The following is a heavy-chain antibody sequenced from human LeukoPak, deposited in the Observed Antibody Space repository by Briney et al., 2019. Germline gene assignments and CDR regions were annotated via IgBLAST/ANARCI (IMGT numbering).Heavy chain of an antibody. CDR2: ISYDGSNK. Sequence: GGSLRLSCAASGFTFGSYGMHWVRQAPGKGLEWVAVISYDGSNKYYADSVKGRFTISRDNSKNTLYLQMNSLRAEDTAVYYCAKASDYVWGSYRWGQGTLVTVSS. CDR1: GFTFGSYG. J-gene: IGHJ4*02. V-gene: IGHV3-30*18. CDR3: AKASDYVWGSYR. D-gene: IGHD3-16*02.